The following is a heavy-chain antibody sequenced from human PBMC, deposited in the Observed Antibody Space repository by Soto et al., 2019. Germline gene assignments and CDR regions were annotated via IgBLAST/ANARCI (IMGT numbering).Heavy chain of an antibody. CDR2: ISGSGTT. CDR3: AKHQPPNSGLCYQCYYIDY. V-gene: IGHV3-23*01. CDR1: GFTFSSNA. J-gene: IGHJ4*02. Sequence: VPLLESGGGLVQPGGSLRLSCSTSGFTFSSNAMTWVRQAPGKGLEWVSGISGSGTTYYADSVKGRFTISRDNARNTRYLQMDSLRAEDTALYYCAKHQPPNSGLCYQCYYIDYWGKGNLVSVSP. D-gene: IGHD1-26*01.